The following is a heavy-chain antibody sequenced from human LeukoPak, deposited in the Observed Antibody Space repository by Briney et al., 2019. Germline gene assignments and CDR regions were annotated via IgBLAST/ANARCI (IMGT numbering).Heavy chain of an antibody. J-gene: IGHJ5*02. Sequence: GGSLRLSCVASGFTFSSHWMSWVRQAPGKGLEWVANMNQDGSGKYYVDSVKGRFIISRDNAKNSLYLQMYSLRAEDTAVYYCARDGGWYQLLRRYNWFDPWGQGTLVTVSS. CDR3: ARDGGWYQLLRRYNWFDP. CDR1: GFTFSSHW. D-gene: IGHD2-2*01. CDR2: MNQDGSGK. V-gene: IGHV3-7*01.